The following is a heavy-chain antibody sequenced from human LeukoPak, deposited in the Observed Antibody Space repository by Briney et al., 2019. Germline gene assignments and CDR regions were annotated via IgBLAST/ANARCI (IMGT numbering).Heavy chain of an antibody. D-gene: IGHD4/OR15-4a*01. Sequence: GGSLRLSCAASGFTFSSYSMNWVRQAPGKGLEWVSSISSSSSYIHYADSVKGRFTISRDNAKNTLYLQMNSLRAEDTAMYYCARSNYPYYFDYWGQGTLVTVSS. V-gene: IGHV3-21*01. CDR3: ARSNYPYYFDY. CDR1: GFTFSSYS. CDR2: ISSSSSYI. J-gene: IGHJ4*02.